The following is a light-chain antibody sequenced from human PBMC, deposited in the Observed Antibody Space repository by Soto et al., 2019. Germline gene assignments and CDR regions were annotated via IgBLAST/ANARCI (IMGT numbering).Light chain of an antibody. J-gene: IGLJ2*01. CDR1: TGAVTSGHY. V-gene: IGLV7-46*01. CDR3: YLSYVDSVI. Sequence: QTVVTQEPSLTVSPGGTVTLTCGSSTGAVTSGHYPYWFQQKPGQAPTTLIYDTSNNHSWTPARFSGYLVGGKAALTLSGARPADEARYYCYLSYVDSVIFGGGTKVTVL. CDR2: DTS.